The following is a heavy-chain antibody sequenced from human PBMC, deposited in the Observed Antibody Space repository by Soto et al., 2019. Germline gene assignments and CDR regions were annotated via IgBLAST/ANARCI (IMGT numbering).Heavy chain of an antibody. J-gene: IGHJ4*02. V-gene: IGHV4-39*01. CDR1: GGSISSSSYY. CDR2: IYYSGST. D-gene: IGHD2-15*01. Sequence: SETLSLTCTVSGGSISSSSYYWGWIRQPPGKGLEWIGSIYYSGSTYYNPSLKSRVTTSVDTSKNQFSLKLSSVTAADTAVYYCARHTPAISISDHWGQGTLVTVSS. CDR3: ARHTPAISISDH.